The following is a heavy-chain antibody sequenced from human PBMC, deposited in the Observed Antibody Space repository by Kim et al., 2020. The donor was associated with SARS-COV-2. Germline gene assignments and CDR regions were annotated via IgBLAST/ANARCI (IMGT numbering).Heavy chain of an antibody. CDR3: ARGGDLDY. Sequence: STYIYYADSVGGRFTSARDYAKNSLYLQMNSLRVEDTAVYYCARGGDLDYWGQGTLVTVSS. V-gene: IGHV3-21*01. CDR2: STYI. J-gene: IGHJ4*02. D-gene: IGHD3-10*01.